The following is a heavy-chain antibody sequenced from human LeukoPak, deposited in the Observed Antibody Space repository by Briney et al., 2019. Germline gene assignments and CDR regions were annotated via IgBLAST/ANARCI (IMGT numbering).Heavy chain of an antibody. CDR3: ARVGGMVRGVIITYYFDY. V-gene: IGHV4-59*08. Sequence: SETLSLTCTVSGGSISSYYWSWIRQPPGKGLEWIGYIYYSGSTNYNPSLKSRATISVDTSKNQFSLKLSSVTAADTAVYYCARVGGMVRGVIITYYFDYWGQGTLVTVSS. CDR2: IYYSGST. CDR1: GGSISSYY. D-gene: IGHD3-10*01. J-gene: IGHJ4*02.